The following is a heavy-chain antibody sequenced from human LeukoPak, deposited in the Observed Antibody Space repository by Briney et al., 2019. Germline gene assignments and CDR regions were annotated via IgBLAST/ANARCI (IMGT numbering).Heavy chain of an antibody. V-gene: IGHV3-30*02. D-gene: IGHD6-6*01. CDR1: GFTFSSYG. CDR3: VKMARLADN. CDR2: IQSDGDIK. Sequence: PGGSLRLSCGASGFTFSSYGMHWVRQAPGKGLEWVAFIQSDGDIKYYADSVKGRFTISRDNAKNSLFLQMSSLTAEDTAVYYCVKMARLADNWGQGTLVTVSS. J-gene: IGHJ4*02.